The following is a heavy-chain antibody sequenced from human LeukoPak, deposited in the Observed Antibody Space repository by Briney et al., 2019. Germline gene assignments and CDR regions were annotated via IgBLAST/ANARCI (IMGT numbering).Heavy chain of an antibody. CDR1: GGTFSSYA. J-gene: IGHJ5*02. Sequence: SVKVSCKASGGTFSSYAISWVRQAPGQGLEWMGGIIPIFGTANYAQKFQGRVTITADESTSTAYMELSSLRSEVTAVYYCARAPTADYWFDPWGQGTLVTVSS. CDR2: IIPIFGTA. CDR3: ARAPTADYWFDP. V-gene: IGHV1-69*13.